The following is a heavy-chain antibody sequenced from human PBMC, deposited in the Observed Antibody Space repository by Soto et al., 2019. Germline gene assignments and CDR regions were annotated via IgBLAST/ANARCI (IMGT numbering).Heavy chain of an antibody. V-gene: IGHV3-21*01. CDR3: AREGYYDSSGLYYYYGMDV. J-gene: IGHJ6*02. D-gene: IGHD3-22*01. CDR1: GFTFSSYS. CDR2: ISSSSSYI. Sequence: PGGSMRLSCAASGFTFSSYSMNWVRQAPGKGLEWVSSISSSSSYIYYADSVKGRFTISRDNAKNSLYLQTNSLRAEDTAVYYCAREGYYDSSGLYYYYGMDVWGQGTTVTVSS.